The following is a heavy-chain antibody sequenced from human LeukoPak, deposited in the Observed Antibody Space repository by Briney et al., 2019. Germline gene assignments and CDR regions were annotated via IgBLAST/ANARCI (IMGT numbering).Heavy chain of an antibody. D-gene: IGHD5-12*01. CDR2: ISGGDGNT. CDR1: GFTFSSYA. V-gene: IGHV3-23*01. J-gene: IGHJ3*02. Sequence: GGSLRLSCAASGFTFSSYAMTWVRQGPGKGLEWVSDISGGDGNTYYADSVKGRFTISRDNSKNTLYLQMHSLRAEDTAVYYCAIYSGYGTSAFDIWGQGTMVTVSS. CDR3: AIYSGYGTSAFDI.